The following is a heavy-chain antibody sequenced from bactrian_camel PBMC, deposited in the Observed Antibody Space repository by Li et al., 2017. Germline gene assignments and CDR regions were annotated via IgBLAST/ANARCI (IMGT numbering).Heavy chain of an antibody. CDR1: GYTLGDPA. D-gene: IGHD3*01. CDR2: ISSGGSSI. J-gene: IGHJ4*01. CDR3: AADSYLGEQASPQAHCPKRFEFNY. Sequence: QVQLVESGGGSVQTGGSLTLTCTVSGYTLGDPAMGWFRQSPGNVCELVSQISSGGSSIYYSTSVKGRFTVSQDNAKNTVYLQMNSLKSDDTAVYYCAADSYLGEQASPQAHCPKRFEFNYWGQGTQVTVS. V-gene: IGHV3S60*01.